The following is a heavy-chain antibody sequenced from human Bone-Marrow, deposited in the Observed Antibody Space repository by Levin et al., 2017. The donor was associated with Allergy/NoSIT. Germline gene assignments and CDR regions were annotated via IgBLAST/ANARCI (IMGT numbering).Heavy chain of an antibody. CDR1: GGSINNYY. CDR3: VTDRVGDGLPEIDP. V-gene: IGHV4-4*07. CDR2: IETSGNT. D-gene: IGHD1-26*01. Sequence: SSETLSLTCTVSGGSINNYYYMWNRQPAGKGLEWIGHIETSGNTNYNPSLKSRVTMSVDRSKNQFSLKLSSVTAADTALYYCVTDRVGDGLPEIDPWGQGILVTVSS. J-gene: IGHJ5*02.